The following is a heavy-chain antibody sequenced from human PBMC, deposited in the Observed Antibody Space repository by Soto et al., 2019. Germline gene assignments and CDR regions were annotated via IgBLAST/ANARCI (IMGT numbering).Heavy chain of an antibody. J-gene: IGHJ3*02. CDR3: ATDDTVMVGADSAFDI. CDR2: INPSAGRT. Sequence: QVQLVQSGAEMKEPGASLEVSCKASGYTFSNYYIHWVRQAPGQGLEWMGVINPSAGRTSYAQKFQGRVTMTRDTSTSTVYMKLSSLRSEDTAVYYCATDDTVMVGADSAFDIWGQGTMVTVSS. CDR1: GYTFSNYY. V-gene: IGHV1-46*01. D-gene: IGHD4-17*01.